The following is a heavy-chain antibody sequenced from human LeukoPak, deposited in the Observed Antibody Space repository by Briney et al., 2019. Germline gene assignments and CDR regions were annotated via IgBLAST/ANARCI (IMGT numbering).Heavy chain of an antibody. Sequence: ASVKVSCKASGYTFTGYYMHWVRQAPGQGLEWMGWINPNSGGTNYAQKFQGRVTMTRDTSISTAYMELSRLRSDDTAVYYCARKKGYGSSGEFDYWGQGTRVTVSS. V-gene: IGHV1-2*02. CDR3: ARKKGYGSSGEFDY. D-gene: IGHD6-25*01. CDR1: GYTFTGYY. J-gene: IGHJ4*02. CDR2: INPNSGGT.